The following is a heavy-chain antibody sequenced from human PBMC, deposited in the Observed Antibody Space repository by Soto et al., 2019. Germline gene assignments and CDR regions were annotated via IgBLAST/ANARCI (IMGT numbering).Heavy chain of an antibody. CDR1: GGTFTTSS. D-gene: IGHD2-15*01. CDR3: ATVVVWSTGGDS. V-gene: IGHV1-69*01. Sequence: QVQLVQSGAEVKELGSSVKVSCKTSGGTFTTSSFVWVRQGPGQGLEWMGGIIPIFSKTNFAQKFQGRVTFTAEESTRTVYMELSSLRTADTIIDYWATVVVWSTGGDSWGQGTLVTVSS. J-gene: IGHJ4*02. CDR2: IIPIFSKT.